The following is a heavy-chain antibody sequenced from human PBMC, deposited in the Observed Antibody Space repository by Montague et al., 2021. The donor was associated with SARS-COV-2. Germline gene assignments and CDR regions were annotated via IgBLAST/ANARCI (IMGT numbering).Heavy chain of an antibody. CDR1: GFKFDDSG. J-gene: IGHJ6*02. Sequence: SLRLSCAASGFKFDDSGMTWVRQAPGKGLEWVCDINWSADKTTYADSVKGRFTISRDNAKNSLFLQMNSPRAEDTALYYCARYYGGSFYGLDVWGQGTTVIVSS. CDR3: ARYYGGSFYGLDV. D-gene: IGHD3-3*01. V-gene: IGHV3-20*04. CDR2: INWSADKT.